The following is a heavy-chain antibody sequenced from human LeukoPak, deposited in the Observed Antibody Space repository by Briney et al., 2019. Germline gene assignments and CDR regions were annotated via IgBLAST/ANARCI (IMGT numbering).Heavy chain of an antibody. J-gene: IGHJ5*02. D-gene: IGHD5-18*01. CDR2: INHSGST. V-gene: IGHV4-34*01. CDR1: GGSFSGYY. Sequence: AETLSLTCAVYGGSFSGYYWSWIRQPPGKGLEWMGEINHSGSTNYNPSLKSRVTISVDTSKNQVSLKLSSVTAADTAVYYCSRGEAGRTGYSYGYSNWFDPWGQGTLVTVPS. CDR3: SRGEAGRTGYSYGYSNWFDP.